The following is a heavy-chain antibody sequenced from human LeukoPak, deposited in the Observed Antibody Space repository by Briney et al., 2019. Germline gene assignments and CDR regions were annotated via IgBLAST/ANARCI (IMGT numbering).Heavy chain of an antibody. CDR2: ISWNSGSI. CDR3: AKDISAVAGPFDY. J-gene: IGHJ4*02. D-gene: IGHD6-19*01. Sequence: GGSLRLSCAASGFTFDDCAMHWVRQAPGKGLEWVSGISWNSGSIGYADSVKGRFTISRDNAKNSLYLQMNSLRAEDMALYYCAKDISAVAGPFDYWGQGTLVTVSS. CDR1: GFTFDDCA. V-gene: IGHV3-9*03.